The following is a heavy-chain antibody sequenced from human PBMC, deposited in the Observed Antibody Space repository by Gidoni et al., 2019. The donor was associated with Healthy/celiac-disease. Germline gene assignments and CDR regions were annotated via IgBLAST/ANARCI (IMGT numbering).Heavy chain of an antibody. D-gene: IGHD3-22*01. CDR3: ARVDDYDSSGIDY. Sequence: SGYYWSWIRQPPWKWLEWIGEINHSGSTNYNPSLKQRVTISVDTSKNKFSMKLSSVTAADTAVYYCARVDDYDSSGIDYWGQGTRVTVSS. J-gene: IGHJ4*02. CDR2: INHSGST. CDR1: SGYY. V-gene: IGHV4-34*01.